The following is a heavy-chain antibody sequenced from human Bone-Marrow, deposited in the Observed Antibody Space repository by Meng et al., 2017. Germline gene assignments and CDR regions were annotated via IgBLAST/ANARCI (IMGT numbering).Heavy chain of an antibody. CDR2: INHSGST. Sequence: HVPLPQVGAGLLKPSETLSLTCAVYGGSFSGYYWSWIRQPPGKGLEWIGEINHSGSTNYNPSLKSRVTISVDTSKNQFSLKLSSVTAADTAVYYCARVGVVVITPNWFDPWGQGTLVTVSS. CDR1: GGSFSGYY. D-gene: IGHD3-22*01. J-gene: IGHJ5*02. V-gene: IGHV4-34*01. CDR3: ARVGVVVITPNWFDP.